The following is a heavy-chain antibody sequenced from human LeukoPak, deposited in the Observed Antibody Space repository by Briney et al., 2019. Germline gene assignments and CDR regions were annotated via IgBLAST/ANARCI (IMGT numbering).Heavy chain of an antibody. D-gene: IGHD3-22*01. CDR3: ARSTTYYDSSGNDY. V-gene: IGHV3-11*03. Sequence: KSGGSLRLSRAASGFTFSDYYMSWIRQAPGKGLEWVSYISSSSSYTNYADSVKGRFTISRDNAKNSLYLQMNSLRAEDTAVYYCARSTTYYDSSGNDYWGQGTLVTVSS. CDR1: GFTFSDYY. CDR2: ISSSSSYT. J-gene: IGHJ4*02.